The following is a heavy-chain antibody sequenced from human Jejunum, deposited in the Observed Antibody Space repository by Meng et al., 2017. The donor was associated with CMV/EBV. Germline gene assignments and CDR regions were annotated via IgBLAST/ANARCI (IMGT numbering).Heavy chain of an antibody. Sequence: SLKISCEASRFTFSSHSMSWVRQAPGKGLEWVSAISGSDGSTHYADSVKGRFTISRDNSKNTLYLQMNSLGAEDTAVYYCARPTDFWGQGTLVTVSS. J-gene: IGHJ4*02. CDR3: ARPTDF. CDR2: ISGSDGST. CDR1: RFTFSSHS. V-gene: IGHV3-23*01.